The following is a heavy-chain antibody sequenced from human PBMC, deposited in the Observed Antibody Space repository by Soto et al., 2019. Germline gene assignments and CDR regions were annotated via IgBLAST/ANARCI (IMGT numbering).Heavy chain of an antibody. CDR3: AREVAAAGNHWFDP. V-gene: IGHV1-24*01. CDR2: FNPEDGET. D-gene: IGHD6-13*01. CDR1: GYTLTELS. Sequence: ASVKVSCKVSGYTLTELSMHWVRQAPGKGLEWMGGFNPEDGETIYAQKFQGRVTMTADKSTNTAYMELSSLRSEDTAVYYCAREVAAAGNHWFDPWGQGTLVTVSS. J-gene: IGHJ5*02.